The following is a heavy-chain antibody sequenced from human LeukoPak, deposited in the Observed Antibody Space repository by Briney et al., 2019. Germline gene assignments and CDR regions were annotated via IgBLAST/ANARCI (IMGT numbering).Heavy chain of an antibody. CDR1: GFTFSSYA. J-gene: IGHJ4*02. Sequence: GVSLRLSCAASGFTFSSYAMHWVRQAPGKGLEWVAVISYDGSNKYYADSVKGRFTISRDNSKNTLYLQMNSLRAEDTAVYYCASQRITMVRGASDYWGQGTLVTVSS. CDR3: ASQRITMVRGASDY. D-gene: IGHD3-10*01. V-gene: IGHV3-30*04. CDR2: ISYDGSNK.